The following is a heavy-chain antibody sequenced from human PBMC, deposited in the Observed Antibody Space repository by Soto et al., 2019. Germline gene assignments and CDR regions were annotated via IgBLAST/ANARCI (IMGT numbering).Heavy chain of an antibody. V-gene: IGHV3-30*03. Sequence: LRLSCVVSGFTFNDYAIHWVRQAPGKGLEWVAVISFDGNNKFYADSVKGRFTISRDRSKTTAYLQMNNLRAEDTAVYYCARDHWDCSGGGCNPHQLNFFAMDVWGQGTTVTVSS. J-gene: IGHJ6*02. CDR3: ARDHWDCSGGGCNPHQLNFFAMDV. CDR2: ISFDGNNK. CDR1: GFTFNDYA. D-gene: IGHD2-15*01.